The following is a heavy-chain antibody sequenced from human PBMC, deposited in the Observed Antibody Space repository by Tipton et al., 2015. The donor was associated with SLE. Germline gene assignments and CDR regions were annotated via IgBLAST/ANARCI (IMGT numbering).Heavy chain of an antibody. CDR3: AKGRGGSFEVAFDI. CDR2: IYYSGST. Sequence: TLSLTCAVSGGSISSSSYYWGWIRQPPGKGLEWIGSIYYSGSTYYNPSLKSRVTISVDTSKNQFSLKLSSVTAADTAVYYCAKGRGGSFEVAFDIWGQGTMVTVSS. D-gene: IGHD1-26*01. J-gene: IGHJ3*02. V-gene: IGHV4-39*01. CDR1: GGSISSSSYY.